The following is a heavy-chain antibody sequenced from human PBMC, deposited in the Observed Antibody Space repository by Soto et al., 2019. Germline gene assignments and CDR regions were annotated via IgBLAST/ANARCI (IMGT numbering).Heavy chain of an antibody. J-gene: IGHJ6*02. V-gene: IGHV3-30-3*01. CDR2: ISYDGSNK. D-gene: IGHD5-12*01. CDR1: GFTFSSYA. Sequence: GGSLRLSCAASGFTFSSYAMHWVRQAPGKGLEWVAVISYDGSNKYYADSVKGRFTISRDNSKNTLYLQMNSLRAEDTAVYYCAREPGVATILFVSDVWGQGTTVTVSS. CDR3: AREPGVATILFVSDV.